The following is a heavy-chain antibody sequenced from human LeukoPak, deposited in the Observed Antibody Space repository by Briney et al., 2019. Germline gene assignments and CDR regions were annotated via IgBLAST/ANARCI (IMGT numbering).Heavy chain of an antibody. CDR3: ASTGELLFEFDY. V-gene: IGHV3-23*01. CDR2: ISGSGGST. D-gene: IGHD3-10*01. J-gene: IGHJ4*02. CDR1: GFTFSSYA. Sequence: GGSLRLSCAASGFTFSSYAMSWVRQAPGKGLEWVSAISGSGGSTYYADSVKGRFTISRDNSMNTLYPQMNSLRAEDTAVYYCASTGELLFEFDYWGQGTLVTVSS.